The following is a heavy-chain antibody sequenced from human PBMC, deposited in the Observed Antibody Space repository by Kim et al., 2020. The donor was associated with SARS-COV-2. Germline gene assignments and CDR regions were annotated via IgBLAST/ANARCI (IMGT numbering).Heavy chain of an antibody. CDR2: LNPSGGET. CDR3: ARFYYDSASDH. V-gene: IGHV1-46*01. D-gene: IGHD3-22*01. CDR1: GYTFTRYY. Sequence: ASVKVSCKASGYTFTRYYIQWVRQAPGQGLERMGRLNPSGGETTYAQKFQGRVTMTRDTSTSTVYMELSSLRSEDTAVYYCARFYYDSASDHWGQGTLVTVSS. J-gene: IGHJ4*02.